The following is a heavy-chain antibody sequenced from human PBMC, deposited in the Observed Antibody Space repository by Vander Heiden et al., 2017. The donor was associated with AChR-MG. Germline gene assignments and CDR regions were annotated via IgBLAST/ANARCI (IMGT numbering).Heavy chain of an antibody. D-gene: IGHD6-13*01. CDR1: GGSISSYY. V-gene: IGHV4-4*07. CDR3: ARGLVRIAAASNWFDP. J-gene: IGHJ5*02. Sequence: QVQLQESGPGLVKPSETLSLHCPVSGGSISSYYWSWIRQPAGKGLEWIGRIYTSGSTSYNPSLRSRVTMSVDTSKNQLSLKLSSVTAADTAVYYCARGLVRIAAASNWFDPWGQGTLVTVSS. CDR2: IYTSGST.